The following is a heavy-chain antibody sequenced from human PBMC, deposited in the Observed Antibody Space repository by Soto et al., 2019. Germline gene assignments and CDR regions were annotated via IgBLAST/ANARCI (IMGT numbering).Heavy chain of an antibody. CDR1: GFTFSSYG. J-gene: IGHJ4*02. CDR2: ISYDGSNK. D-gene: IGHD2-15*01. Sequence: GGALRLSCAASGFTFSSYGMHWVRQAPGKGLEWVAVISYDGSNKYYADSVKGRFTISRDNSKNTLYLQMNSLRAEDTAVYYCAKERDIVVVVAPLDYWGQGTLVTVSS. V-gene: IGHV3-30*18. CDR3: AKERDIVVVVAPLDY.